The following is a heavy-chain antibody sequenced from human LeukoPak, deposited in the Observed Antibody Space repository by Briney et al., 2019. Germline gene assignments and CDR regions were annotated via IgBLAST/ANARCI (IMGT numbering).Heavy chain of an antibody. V-gene: IGHV1-69*01. CDR3: ALWFGEFYYFDY. Sequence: SVMASCKASGGTFSSYAISWVRQAPGQGLEWMGGIIPIFGTANYAQMFQGRVTITADESTSTAYMELSSLRSEDTAVYYCALWFGEFYYFDYWGQGTLVTVSS. CDR1: GGTFSSYA. D-gene: IGHD3-10*01. J-gene: IGHJ4*02. CDR2: IIPIFGTA.